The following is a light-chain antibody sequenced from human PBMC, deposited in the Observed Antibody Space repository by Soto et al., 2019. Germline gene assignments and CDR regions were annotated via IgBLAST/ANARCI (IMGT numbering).Light chain of an antibody. J-gene: IGKJ2*01. Sequence: GLTHPQAPLPFSQGKEATSPARPSQGFSTATLAWYQKKPGQAPRLVIYGASSRATGIPDRFSGSGSGTDFTLTISRLEPEDFAVYYCQQYGGSPLYTFGQGTTLEIK. V-gene: IGKV3-20*01. CDR1: QGFSTAT. CDR2: GAS. CDR3: QQYGGSPLYT.